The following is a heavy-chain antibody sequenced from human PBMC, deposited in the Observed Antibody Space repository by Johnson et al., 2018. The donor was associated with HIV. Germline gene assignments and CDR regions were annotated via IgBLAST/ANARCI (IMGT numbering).Heavy chain of an antibody. J-gene: IGHJ3*02. D-gene: IGHD3-22*01. CDR3: TRGEGGYFYDSSGYYHRPDDAFEI. Sequence: VQLVESGGGLVQPGGSLRLSCAASGFTVSSNYMSWVRQAPGKGLEWVSGIHWNGGSTGYADSVMGRFTISRDKAKNSLYLQMNSLRAEDTAVYFCTRGEGGYFYDSSGYYHRPDDAFEIWGQGTMV. CDR2: IHWNGGST. V-gene: IGHV3-66*01. CDR1: GFTVSSNY.